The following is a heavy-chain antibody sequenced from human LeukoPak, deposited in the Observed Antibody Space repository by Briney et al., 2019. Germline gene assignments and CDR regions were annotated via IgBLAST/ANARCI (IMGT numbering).Heavy chain of an antibody. CDR1: GGSISSYY. V-gene: IGHV4-59*01. CDR3: ARQGKNLNWFDP. CDR2: IYYSGST. Sequence: SETLSLTCTVSGGSISSYYWSWIRQTPGKGLEWIGYIYYSGSTNYNPSLKSRVTISVDTSKNQFSLKLSSVTAADTAVYYCARQGKNLNWFDPWGQGTLVTVSS. J-gene: IGHJ5*02.